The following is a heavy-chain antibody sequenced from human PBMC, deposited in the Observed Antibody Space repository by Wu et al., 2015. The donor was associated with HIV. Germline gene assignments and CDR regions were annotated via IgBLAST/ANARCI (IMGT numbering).Heavy chain of an antibody. CDR2: INPGIGST. D-gene: IGHD6-25*01. CDR3: NRGMQRWVNDAFDI. Sequence: VQLVQSGAEMKKPGASVNISCKASGYPFTSYYIHWVRQAPGQGLEWMGLINPGIGSTYYAEKFQGRVTMTRDTSTNTVNMQLGTLTSEDTAVYYCNRGMQRWVNDAFDIWGQGTMVTVSS. V-gene: IGHV1-46*03. J-gene: IGHJ3*02. CDR1: GYPFTSYY.